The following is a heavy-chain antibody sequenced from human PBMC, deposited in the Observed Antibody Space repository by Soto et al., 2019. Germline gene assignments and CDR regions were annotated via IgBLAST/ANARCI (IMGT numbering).Heavy chain of an antibody. J-gene: IGHJ4*02. Sequence: QVHLVQSGAEVTKPGASVKVSCKGSGYAFTTYGITWVRQAPGQGLAWMGWISAHNGNTNYAQKRQGRVTVTRDTSTSTAYMELRSLRSDDTAVYYCARGRYGDYWGQGALVTVSS. CDR3: ARGRYGDY. CDR1: GYAFTTYG. V-gene: IGHV1-18*01. CDR2: ISAHNGNT. D-gene: IGHD1-1*01.